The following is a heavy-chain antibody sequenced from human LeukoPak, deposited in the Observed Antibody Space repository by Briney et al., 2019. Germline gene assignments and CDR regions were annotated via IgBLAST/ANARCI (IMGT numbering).Heavy chain of an antibody. D-gene: IGHD3-22*01. CDR2: INHSGST. CDR3: ARGSRGYYYYDSSGYSNWFDP. Sequence: SETLSLTCAVYGGSFSGYYWSWIRQPPGKGLEWIGEINHSGSTNYNPSLKSRVTISVDTSKNQFSLKLSSVTAADTAVYYCARGSRGYYYYDSSGYSNWFDPWGQGTLVTVSS. V-gene: IGHV4-34*01. CDR1: GGSFSGYY. J-gene: IGHJ5*02.